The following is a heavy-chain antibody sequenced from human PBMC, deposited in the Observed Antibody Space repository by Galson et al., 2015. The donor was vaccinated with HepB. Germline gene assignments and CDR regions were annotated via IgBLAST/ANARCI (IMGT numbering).Heavy chain of an antibody. CDR2: IHSNSGGT. CDR1: GYTFTGYH. CDR3: ATGQRYSSN. V-gene: IGHV1-2*02. J-gene: IGHJ1*01. Sequence: SVKVSCKASGYTFTGYHMHWVRQAPGQGLEWMAWIHSNSGGTNYALTFKGRVTMTRDTSIITAYMYLSGLRSGDTAVYYCATGQRYSSNWGQGTLVTVSS. D-gene: IGHD6-13*01.